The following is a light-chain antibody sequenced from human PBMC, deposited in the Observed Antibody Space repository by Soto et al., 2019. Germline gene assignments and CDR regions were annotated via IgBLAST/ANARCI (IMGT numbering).Light chain of an antibody. CDR1: SSNIGSNY. CDR2: KNN. CDR3: SSYTSSTTFV. V-gene: IGLV1-47*01. J-gene: IGLJ1*01. Sequence: QSVLTQPPSASGTPGQRVTISCSGSSSNIGSNYVYWYQQLPGTAPKLLIYKNNQRPSGVSNRFSGSKSANTASLTISGLQAEDEAEYYCSSYTSSTTFVFGPGTKVTVL.